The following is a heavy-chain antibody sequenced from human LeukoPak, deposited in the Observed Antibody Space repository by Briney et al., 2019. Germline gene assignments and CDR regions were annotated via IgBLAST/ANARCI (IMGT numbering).Heavy chain of an antibody. Sequence: SETLSLTCIVSGGSISSGDYYWSWIRQPPGKRLEWLGYVYYTGNTNYNPSFKSRVTISVDTSKNQFSLGLSSVTAADTAVYYCAKYIRDSGTYNFDFWGQGTLVTVSS. J-gene: IGHJ4*02. CDR3: AKYIRDSGTYNFDF. D-gene: IGHD1-1*01. CDR2: VYYTGNT. CDR1: GGSISSGDYY. V-gene: IGHV4-61*08.